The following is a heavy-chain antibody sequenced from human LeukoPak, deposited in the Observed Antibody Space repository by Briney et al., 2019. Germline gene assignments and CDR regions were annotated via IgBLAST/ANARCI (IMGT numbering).Heavy chain of an antibody. J-gene: IGHJ4*02. V-gene: IGHV3-30-3*01. CDR3: AREGLAGLSVQGGFY. D-gene: IGHD6-19*01. Sequence: GGSLRLSCAASGFTFSSYAMHWVRQAPGKGLEWVAVISYDGSNKYYADSVKGRFTISRDNSKNTLYLQMNSLRAEDTAVYYCAREGLAGLSVQGGFYWGQGTLVTVSS. CDR1: GFTFSSYA. CDR2: ISYDGSNK.